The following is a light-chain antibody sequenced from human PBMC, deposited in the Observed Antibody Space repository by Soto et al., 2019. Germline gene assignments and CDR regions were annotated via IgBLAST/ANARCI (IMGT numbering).Light chain of an antibody. CDR3: QQSYSTPLT. J-gene: IGKJ4*01. CDR2: AAS. Sequence: DIQMTQSPSSLSASVGDRVTITCRASQSISSYLNWYQQKPGKAPKLLIYAASSLQSGVPSRFSGSGSGTDCTLTISSLQPEDFATYYCQQSYSTPLTLGGWTKVDIK. CDR1: QSISSY. V-gene: IGKV1-39*01.